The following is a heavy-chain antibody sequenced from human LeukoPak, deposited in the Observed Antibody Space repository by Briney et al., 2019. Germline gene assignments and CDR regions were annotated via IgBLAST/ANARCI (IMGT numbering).Heavy chain of an antibody. D-gene: IGHD2-15*01. V-gene: IGHV6-1*01. J-gene: IGHJ6*02. CDR3: AREVVVAATRGPYYYYGMDV. Sequence: SQTLSLTCAISGDIVSSNSAAWNWIRQSPSRGLEWLGRTYYRSKWYNDYAVPVKSRITINPDTSKNQFSLQLNSVTPEDTAVYDCAREVVVAATRGPYYYYGMDVWGQGTTVTVSS. CDR2: TYYRSKWYN. CDR1: GDIVSSNSAA.